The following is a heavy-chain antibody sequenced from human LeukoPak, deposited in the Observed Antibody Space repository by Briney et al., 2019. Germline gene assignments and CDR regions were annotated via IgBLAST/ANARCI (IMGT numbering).Heavy chain of an antibody. CDR2: ISYDGSNK. D-gene: IGHD3-10*01. CDR3: AKGGGSGTYRELKDAFDI. J-gene: IGHJ3*02. CDR1: GFXFSHYG. Sequence: GGSLRLSCVASGFXFSHYGMHWVRQAPGKGLEWVAIISYDGSNKYYTDSVKGRFTISRDNPKNTLYLQMNSLRAEDTAVYYCAKGGGSGTYRELKDAFDIWGLGTLVTVSS. V-gene: IGHV3-30*18.